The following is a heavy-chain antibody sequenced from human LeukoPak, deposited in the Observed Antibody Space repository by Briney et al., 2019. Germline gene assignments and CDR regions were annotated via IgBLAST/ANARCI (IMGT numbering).Heavy chain of an antibody. CDR3: VRLYDDYTNGHFDS. Sequence: GGSLRLPCAASGFTFSSYSMNWVRQAPGKGLEWVSSITSSSSYTYYADSVKGRFTISRHNAKNSLYLQLNSLRAEDTAVYYCVRLYDDYTNGHFDSWGQGTLVTVSS. CDR1: GFTFSSYS. J-gene: IGHJ4*02. V-gene: IGHV3-21*01. D-gene: IGHD4-11*01. CDR2: ITSSSSYT.